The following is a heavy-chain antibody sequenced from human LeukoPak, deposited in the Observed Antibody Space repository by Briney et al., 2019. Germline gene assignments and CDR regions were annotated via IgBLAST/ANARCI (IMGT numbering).Heavy chain of an antibody. CDR1: GGTFSSYA. CDR2: IIPIFGTA. CDR3: ARDGMNTAMVP. V-gene: IGHV1-69*06. Sequence: ASVKVSCKASGGTFSSYAISWVRQAPGQGLEWMGGIIPIFGTANYAQKFQGRVTITADKSTSTAYMELSSLRSEDTAVYYCARDGMNTAMVPWGQGTLVTVSS. J-gene: IGHJ5*02. D-gene: IGHD5-18*01.